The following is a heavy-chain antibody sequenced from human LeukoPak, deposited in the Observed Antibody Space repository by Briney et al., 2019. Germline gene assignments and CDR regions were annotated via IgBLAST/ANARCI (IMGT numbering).Heavy chain of an antibody. Sequence: GGSLRLSCAASGFTFSSYWMSWVRQAPGRGLEWVANIKQDGSQKYYVDSVRGRFTISRDDAKNSLYLQMNSLRAEDTALYYCARANYGFDCWGQGTLVTVSS. CDR1: GFTFSSYW. V-gene: IGHV3-7*01. CDR3: ARANYGFDC. D-gene: IGHD1-7*01. CDR2: IKQDGSQK. J-gene: IGHJ4*02.